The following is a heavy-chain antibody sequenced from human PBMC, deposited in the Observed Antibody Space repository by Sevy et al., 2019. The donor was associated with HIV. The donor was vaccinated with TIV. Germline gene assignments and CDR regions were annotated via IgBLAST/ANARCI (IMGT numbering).Heavy chain of an antibody. Sequence: SETLSLTCTVSGGCMSPYYWNWIRQPPGKGLEWIGYISYTGSTNYNPALKSRVTLSLDTSKNQFSLKLKSVTAADTALYYCARDFSQYAGYFDHWGQGLLVTVSS. CDR2: ISYTGST. V-gene: IGHV4-59*01. CDR1: GGCMSPYY. J-gene: IGHJ5*02. D-gene: IGHD3-9*01. CDR3: ARDFSQYAGYFDH.